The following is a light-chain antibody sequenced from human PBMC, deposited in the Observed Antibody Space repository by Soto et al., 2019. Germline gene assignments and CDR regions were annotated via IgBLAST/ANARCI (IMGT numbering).Light chain of an antibody. J-gene: IGKJ1*01. Sequence: EVVMTQSPATLSVSPGERATLSCRASESVSSNFAWYQQRPGQAPRLVIYGASTRATGIPARFSGGWSGTECTLTISSLQSEDVAVYYCQQYNNWPRTLGQGTKVDIK. CDR2: GAS. CDR1: ESVSSN. CDR3: QQYNNWPRT. V-gene: IGKV3-15*01.